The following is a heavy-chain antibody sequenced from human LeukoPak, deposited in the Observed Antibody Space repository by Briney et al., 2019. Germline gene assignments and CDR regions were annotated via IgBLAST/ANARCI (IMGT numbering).Heavy chain of an antibody. V-gene: IGHV4-59*01. J-gene: IGHJ5*02. CDR2: IHYTGST. D-gene: IGHD3-10*01. Sequence: PSETLSLTCTVPGGSINSYYWSWVRQPPGKGLEWLGYIHYTGSTNYNPPLKSRVTISVDTSKNQFSLKLSSVTAADTATYYCARGGYYGSGNDFRFDPWGQGTLVTVSS. CDR3: ARGGYYGSGNDFRFDP. CDR1: GGSINSYY.